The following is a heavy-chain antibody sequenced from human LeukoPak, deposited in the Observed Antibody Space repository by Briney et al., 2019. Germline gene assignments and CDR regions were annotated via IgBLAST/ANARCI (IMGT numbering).Heavy chain of an antibody. CDR1: GGSISSGSYY. D-gene: IGHD3-22*01. J-gene: IGHJ4*02. CDR3: ARASYSYDVNGWVPFDY. V-gene: IGHV4-61*02. Sequence: SETLSLTCTVSGGSISSGSYYWSWIRQPAGKGLEWIGRIYTSGSTNYNPSLKSRVTISGDTSKNQFSLRLSSVTAADTAVYYCARASYSYDVNGWVPFDYWGQGTLVTVSS. CDR2: IYTSGST.